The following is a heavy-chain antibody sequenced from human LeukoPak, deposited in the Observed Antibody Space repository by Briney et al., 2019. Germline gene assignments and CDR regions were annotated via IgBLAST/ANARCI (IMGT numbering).Heavy chain of an antibody. J-gene: IGHJ4*02. D-gene: IGHD2-2*01. Sequence: ASVKVSCKASGYTFTSYGTSWVRQAPGQGLEWMGWISAYNGNTNYAQKLQGRVTMTTDTSTSTAYMELRSLRSDDTAVYYCARGLGDESPTSHSPDEAGFDYWGQGTLVTVSS. CDR1: GYTFTSYG. V-gene: IGHV1-18*01. CDR2: ISAYNGNT. CDR3: ARGLGDESPTSHSPDEAGFDY.